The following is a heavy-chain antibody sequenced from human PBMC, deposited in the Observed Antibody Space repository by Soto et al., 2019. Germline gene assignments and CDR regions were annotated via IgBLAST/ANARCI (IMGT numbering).Heavy chain of an antibody. D-gene: IGHD1-26*01. CDR2: VYYSGST. CDR1: GDSVRSGAYG. V-gene: IGHV4-61*08. Sequence: SETLSLTGRVCGDSVRSGAYGWSWIRQPPGKGLEWIGYVYYSGSTSYNPSLETGVTISVDTSKNQFSLKLTSVTPADTAIYYCARVKRSTSRLDPWGQGTLVTVSS. CDR3: ARVKRSTSRLDP. J-gene: IGHJ5*02.